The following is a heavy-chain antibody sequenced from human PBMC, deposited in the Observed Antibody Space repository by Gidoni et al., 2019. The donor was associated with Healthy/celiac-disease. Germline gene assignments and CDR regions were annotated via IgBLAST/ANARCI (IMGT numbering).Heavy chain of an antibody. V-gene: IGHV3-48*01. J-gene: IGHJ6*02. D-gene: IGHD4-17*01. CDR2: ISSSSSTI. CDR3: ARDQNDYGDYYYYYYGMDV. CDR1: GFTFSSYS. Sequence: EVQLVESGGGLVQPGGSLRLSCAASGFTFSSYSMNWVRQAPGKGLEWVSYISSSSSTIYYADSVKGRFTISRDNAKNSLYLQMNSLRAEDTAVYYCARDQNDYGDYYYYYYGMDVWGQGTTVTVSS.